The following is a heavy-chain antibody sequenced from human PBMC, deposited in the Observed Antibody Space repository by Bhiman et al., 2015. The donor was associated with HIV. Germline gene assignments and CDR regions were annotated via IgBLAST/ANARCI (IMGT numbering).Heavy chain of an antibody. CDR3: ASGNKIYDFWSGYYPEGFDY. CDR2: ISSSGSYI. D-gene: IGHD3-3*01. CDR1: GFTFSVYS. V-gene: IGHV3-21*05. Sequence: EVQLVESGGGLVQPGGSLRLSCAASGFTFSVYSMNWVRQAPGKGLEWVSYISSSGSYIYYADSVKGRFTISRDNAKNSLYLQMNSLRAEDTAVYYCASGNKIYDFWSGYYPEGFDYWGQGTLVTVSS. J-gene: IGHJ4*02.